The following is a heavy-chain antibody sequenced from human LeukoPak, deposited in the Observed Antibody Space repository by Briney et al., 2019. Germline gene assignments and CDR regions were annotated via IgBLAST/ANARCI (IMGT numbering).Heavy chain of an antibody. J-gene: IGHJ4*02. Sequence: PGGSLRLSCGASGFTFSSYGMHWVRQAPGKGLEWVAFIRYDGSNKYYADSVKGRFTISRDNSKNTLYLQMNSLRAEDTAVYYCAKWQAYCGGDCYSSAIDYWGQGTLVTVSS. D-gene: IGHD2-21*01. V-gene: IGHV3-30*02. CDR2: IRYDGSNK. CDR3: AKWQAYCGGDCYSSAIDY. CDR1: GFTFSSYG.